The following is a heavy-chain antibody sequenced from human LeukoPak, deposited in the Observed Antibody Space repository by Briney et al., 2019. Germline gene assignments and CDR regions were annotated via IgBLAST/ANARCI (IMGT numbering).Heavy chain of an antibody. CDR1: GYTFTGYY. D-gene: IGHD3-22*01. Sequence: ASVKVSCKASGYTFTGYYMHWVRQAPGQGLEWMGWINPNSGGTNYAQKCQGRVTMTRDTSISTAYMELSRLRSDDTAVYYCSSGENYDSSGYYFDYWGQGTLVTVSS. CDR2: INPNSGGT. J-gene: IGHJ4*02. V-gene: IGHV1-2*02. CDR3: SSGENYDSSGYYFDY.